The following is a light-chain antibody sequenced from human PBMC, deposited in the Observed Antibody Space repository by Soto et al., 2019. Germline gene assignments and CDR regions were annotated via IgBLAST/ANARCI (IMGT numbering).Light chain of an antibody. CDR1: TSDFGSHNL. Sequence: QSVLTQPASVSGSPGQSITISCTGTTSDFGSHNLVSWYQQHPDRAPKLMVYEGSERPSGVSNRFSGSKSGNTASLTISGLQAEDEADYYCCSYAGSPYVVFGGGTKLTVL. J-gene: IGLJ2*01. V-gene: IGLV2-23*01. CDR2: EGS. CDR3: CSYAGSPYVV.